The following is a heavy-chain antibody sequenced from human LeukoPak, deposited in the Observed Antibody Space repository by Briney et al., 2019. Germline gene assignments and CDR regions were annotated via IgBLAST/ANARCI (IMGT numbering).Heavy chain of an antibody. CDR2: IARSGGYT. V-gene: IGHV3-23*01. D-gene: IGHD3-16*01. Sequence: GGSLRLSCAASGFTFDDYAMHWVRQAPGKGLEWVSAIARSGGYTYYADSVRGRFTISRDNSKNTLYLQMSSLRAEDTAVYYCAKLPAAGGDYVYMDSWGQGTLVTVSS. CDR1: GFTFDDYA. J-gene: IGHJ4*02. CDR3: AKLPAAGGDYVYMDS.